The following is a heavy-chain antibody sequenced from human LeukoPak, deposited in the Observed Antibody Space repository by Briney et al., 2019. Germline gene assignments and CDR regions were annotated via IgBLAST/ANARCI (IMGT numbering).Heavy chain of an antibody. D-gene: IGHD2-15*01. J-gene: IGHJ4*02. CDR3: ARAKSWWYELPVIIKRYYFDY. CDR2: IYHSGST. V-gene: IGHV4-34*01. Sequence: SETLSLTCAVYGGSISGYYWSWIRQPPGKGLEWIGEIYHSGSTNYNPSLKSRVTISVDTSKNQFSLKLSSVTAADTAVYYCARAKSWWYELPVIIKRYYFDYWGQGTLVTVSS. CDR1: GGSISGYY.